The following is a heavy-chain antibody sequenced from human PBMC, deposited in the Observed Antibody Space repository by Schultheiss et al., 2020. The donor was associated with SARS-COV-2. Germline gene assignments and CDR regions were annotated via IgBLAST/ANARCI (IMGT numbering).Heavy chain of an antibody. V-gene: IGHV3-11*05. Sequence: GGSLRLSCAASGFTFSDYYMSWIRQAPGKGLEWVSYISSSSSYTNYADSVKGRFTISRDNSKNTLYLQMNSLRAEDTAVYYCARDEGYDFWSGYGVWGQGTTVTVSS. D-gene: IGHD3-3*01. CDR1: GFTFSDYY. CDR3: ARDEGYDFWSGYGV. J-gene: IGHJ6*02. CDR2: ISSSSSYT.